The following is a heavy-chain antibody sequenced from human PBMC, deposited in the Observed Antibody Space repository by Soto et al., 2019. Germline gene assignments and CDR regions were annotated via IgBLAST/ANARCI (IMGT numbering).Heavy chain of an antibody. CDR2: IYYSGST. J-gene: IGHJ6*02. D-gene: IGHD3-22*01. V-gene: IGHV4-59*01. CDR1: GGSISSYY. Sequence: SETLSLTCTVSGGSISSYYWSWIRQPPGKGLEWIGYIYYSGSTNYNPSLKSRVTISVDTSKNQFSLKLSSVTAADTAVYYCAREVYYYDSSRIWYYGMDVWGQGTTVTVSS. CDR3: AREVYYYDSSRIWYYGMDV.